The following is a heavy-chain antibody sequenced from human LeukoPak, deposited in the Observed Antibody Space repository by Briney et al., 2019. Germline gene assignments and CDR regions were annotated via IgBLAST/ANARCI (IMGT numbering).Heavy chain of an antibody. D-gene: IGHD3-22*01. V-gene: IGHV4-34*01. CDR3: ASRGRFDSSRRAFDI. CDR1: GGSITDYY. J-gene: IGHJ3*02. CDR2: INHSGST. Sequence: PSETLSLTCALSGGSITDYYYNWIRQPPGKGLEWIGEINHSGSTNYNPSLKSRVTISVDTSKNQFSLKLSSVTAADTAVYYCASRGRFDSSRRAFDIWGQGTMVTVSS.